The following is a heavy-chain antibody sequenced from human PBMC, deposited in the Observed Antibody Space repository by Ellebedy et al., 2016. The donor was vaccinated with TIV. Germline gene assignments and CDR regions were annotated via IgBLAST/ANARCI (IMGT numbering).Heavy chain of an antibody. CDR1: GGSISSDY. D-gene: IGHD4-11*01. Sequence: SETLSLXCTVSGGSISSDYWTWIRQPPGKGLEWIGNIYYSGSTNYNPSLKSRVTISLDTSEKQFSLKLSSVTAADTAVYYCARDRWDSNYDGYYHFMDVWGKGTTVTVSS. CDR3: ARDRWDSNYDGYYHFMDV. CDR2: IYYSGST. J-gene: IGHJ6*03. V-gene: IGHV4-59*13.